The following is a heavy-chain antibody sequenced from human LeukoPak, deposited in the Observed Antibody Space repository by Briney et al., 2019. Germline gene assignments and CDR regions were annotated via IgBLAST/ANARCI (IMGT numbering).Heavy chain of an antibody. Sequence: SETLSLTCTVSGGSVSSDSYSWSWIRQPPGKGLEWIGYIYHSGSTYYNPSLKSRVTISVDRSKNQFSLKLSSVTAADTAVYYCARAGYGTIDYWGQGTLVTVSS. CDR2: IYHSGST. D-gene: IGHD5-18*01. V-gene: IGHV4-30-2*01. CDR3: ARAGYGTIDY. CDR1: GGSVSSDSYS. J-gene: IGHJ4*02.